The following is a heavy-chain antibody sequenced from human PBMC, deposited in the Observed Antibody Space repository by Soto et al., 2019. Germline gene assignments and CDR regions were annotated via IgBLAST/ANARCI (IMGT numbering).Heavy chain of an antibody. V-gene: IGHV3-30*03. CDR3: VGGQYYFDY. J-gene: IGHJ4*02. Sequence: ESGGGLVQPGRSLRLSCAASGFPFTTYGMHWVRECPGKGLEWVAVISYDGSNKYYADSVKGRFTISRDNSKNTLYLQMNSLRPEDTALYYCVGGQYYFDYRGQGTLVTVS. CDR1: GFPFTTYG. CDR2: ISYDGSNK.